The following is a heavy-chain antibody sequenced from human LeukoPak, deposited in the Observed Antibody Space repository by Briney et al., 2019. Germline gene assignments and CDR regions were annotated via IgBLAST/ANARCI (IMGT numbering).Heavy chain of an antibody. Sequence: PSETLSLTCAVYGGSFSGYYWSWIRQPPGKGLEWIGEINHSGSTNCNPSLKSRVTISVDTSKNQFSLKLSSVTAADTAVYYCARGRQYQLPRNWFDPWGQGTLVTVSS. J-gene: IGHJ5*02. D-gene: IGHD2-2*01. CDR1: GGSFSGYY. CDR3: ARGRQYQLPRNWFDP. V-gene: IGHV4-34*01. CDR2: INHSGST.